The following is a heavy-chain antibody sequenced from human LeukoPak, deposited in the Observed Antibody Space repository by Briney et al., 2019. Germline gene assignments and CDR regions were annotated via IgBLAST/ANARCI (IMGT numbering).Heavy chain of an antibody. J-gene: IGHJ4*02. Sequence: PGGSLRLSCAASGFTFSSYEMNWVRQAPGKGLEWVSYISSSGSTIYYADSVKGRFTISRDNSKNTLYLQMNSLRAEDTAVYYCAKVPAYYYDSSGYYSGEDYWGQGTLVTVSS. V-gene: IGHV3-48*03. D-gene: IGHD3-22*01. CDR1: GFTFSSYE. CDR2: ISSSGSTI. CDR3: AKVPAYYYDSSGYYSGEDY.